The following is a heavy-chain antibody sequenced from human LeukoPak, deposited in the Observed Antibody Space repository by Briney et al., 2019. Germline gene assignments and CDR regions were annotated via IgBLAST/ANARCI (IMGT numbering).Heavy chain of an antibody. CDR3: AREGGTTLRFLEWLTYFDY. D-gene: IGHD3-3*01. Sequence: PGGSLRLSCAASGFTLSSYEMNWVRQAPGKGLEWVSYISSSGSTIYYADSVKGRFTISRDNAKNSLYLQMNSLRAEDTAVYYCAREGGTTLRFLEWLTYFDYWGQGTLVTVSS. CDR1: GFTLSSYE. J-gene: IGHJ4*02. CDR2: ISSSGSTI. V-gene: IGHV3-48*03.